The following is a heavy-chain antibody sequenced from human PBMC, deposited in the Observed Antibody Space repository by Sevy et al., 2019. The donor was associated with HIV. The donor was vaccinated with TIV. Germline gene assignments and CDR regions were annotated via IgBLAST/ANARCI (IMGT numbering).Heavy chain of an antibody. CDR3: ARGGPNPQQLDYFDY. Sequence: SGTLSLTCTVSGVSISTYYWAWIRQPPGKGLECIGFSGNTNYNPSLISRVTTSVDTSKNQFSLRLSSVTAAETAIYYCARGGPNPQQLDYFDYWGQGTLVTVSS. V-gene: IGHV4-59*01. CDR2: SGNT. J-gene: IGHJ4*02. CDR1: GVSISTYY. D-gene: IGHD6-13*01.